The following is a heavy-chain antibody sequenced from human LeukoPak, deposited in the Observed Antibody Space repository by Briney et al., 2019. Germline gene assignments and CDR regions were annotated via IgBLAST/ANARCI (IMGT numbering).Heavy chain of an antibody. CDR1: GGSFSGYY. CDR3: ARAHSSSWEY. V-gene: IGHV3-7*01. Sequence: ETLSLTFAVYGGSFSGYYWSWIRQPPGKGLEWVANIKEDGSEKYYVDSVKGRFTISRDNARNSLYLQMNSLRAEDTAVYFCARAHSSSWEYWGQGALVTVSS. D-gene: IGHD6-13*01. CDR2: IKEDGSEK. J-gene: IGHJ4*02.